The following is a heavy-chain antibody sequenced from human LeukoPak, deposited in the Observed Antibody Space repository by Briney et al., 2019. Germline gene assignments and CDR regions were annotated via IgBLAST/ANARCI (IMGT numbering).Heavy chain of an antibody. V-gene: IGHV3-66*01. CDR1: GFTVSSNY. J-gene: IGHJ4*02. D-gene: IGHD6-19*01. CDR2: IYSGGAT. CDR3: ARERNLEIAVAGTIFNY. Sequence: GGSLRLSCAASGFTVSSNYMSWVRQAPGKGLEWVSVIYSGGATYYADSVKGRFTISRDNSKNTLYLQMKSLRAEDTAVYYCARERNLEIAVAGTIFNYWGQGTLVTVSS.